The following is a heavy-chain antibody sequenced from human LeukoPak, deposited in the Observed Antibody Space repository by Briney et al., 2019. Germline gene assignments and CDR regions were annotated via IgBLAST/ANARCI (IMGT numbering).Heavy chain of an antibody. V-gene: IGHV4-59*01. CDR2: VYYSGST. CDR1: GGSFEHYF. Sequence: SETLTLTCTVSGGSFEHYFWSWIRQPPGKGLEWIGYVYYSGSTDYSPSLKSRLTISADTSKNQFSLKLSSVTAADTAVYYCASHRRSHGSEYWGQGTLVTVSS. CDR3: ASHRRSHGSEY. J-gene: IGHJ4*02. D-gene: IGHD3-10*01.